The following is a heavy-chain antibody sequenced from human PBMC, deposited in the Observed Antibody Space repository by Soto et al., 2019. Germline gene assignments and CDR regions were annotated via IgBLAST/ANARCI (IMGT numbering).Heavy chain of an antibody. CDR3: ARERDGYCSGGSCPYFEY. J-gene: IGHJ4*02. CDR2: IIPIFGTA. V-gene: IGHV1-69*13. CDR1: GGTFSSYA. D-gene: IGHD2-15*01. Sequence: GASVKVSCKASGGTFSSYAISLVRQAPGQGLEWMGGIIPIFGTANYAQKFQGRVTITADESTSTAYMELSSLRSEDTAVYYCARERDGYCSGGSCPYFEYWGQGTLVTVSS.